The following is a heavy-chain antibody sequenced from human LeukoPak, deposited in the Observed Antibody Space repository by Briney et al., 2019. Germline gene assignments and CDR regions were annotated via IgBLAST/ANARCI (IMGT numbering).Heavy chain of an antibody. CDR3: ARANGYMSYYGSGSYYIIY. J-gene: IGHJ4*02. Sequence: SETLSLTCAVYSGSFSGYYWSWIRQPPGKGLEWIGEINHSGSTNYNPSLKSRVTISVDTSKNQFSLKLSSVTAADTAVYYCARANGYMSYYGSGSYYIIYWGQGTLVTVSS. CDR2: INHSGST. V-gene: IGHV4-34*01. D-gene: IGHD3-10*01. CDR1: SGSFSGYY.